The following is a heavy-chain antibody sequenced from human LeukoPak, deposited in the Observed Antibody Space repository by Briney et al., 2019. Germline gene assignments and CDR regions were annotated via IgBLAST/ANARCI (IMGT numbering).Heavy chain of an antibody. J-gene: IGHJ6*03. V-gene: IGHV3-53*01. D-gene: IGHD5-18*01. CDR3: ARVGPEGYSYGFYYYYYYMDV. CDR2: IYSGGST. CDR1: GFTVSSNY. Sequence: GGSLRLSCAASGFTVSSNYMSWVRQAPGKGLEWVSVIYSGGSTYYADSVKGRFTISRDNAKNSLYLQMNSLRAEDTAVYYCARVGPEGYSYGFYYYYYYMDVWGKGTTVTVSS.